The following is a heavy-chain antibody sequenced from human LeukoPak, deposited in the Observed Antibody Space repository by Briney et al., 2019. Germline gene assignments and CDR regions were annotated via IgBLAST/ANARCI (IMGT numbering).Heavy chain of an antibody. CDR3: ARDSEGNRGRSFDY. CDR1: GGSISSYY. V-gene: IGHV4-4*07. CDR2: IYTSGST. J-gene: IGHJ4*02. Sequence: SETLSLTCTVSGGSISSYYGSWIRQPAGKGLEWIGRIYTSGSTNYNPSLKSRVTMSVDTSKNQFSLKLSSVTAADTAVYYCARDSEGNRGRSFDYWGQGTLVTVSS. D-gene: IGHD3-10*01.